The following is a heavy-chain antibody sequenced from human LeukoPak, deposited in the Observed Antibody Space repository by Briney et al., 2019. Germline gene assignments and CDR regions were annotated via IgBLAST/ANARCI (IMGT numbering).Heavy chain of an antibody. CDR2: IKQDGSEK. Sequence: GGSLRLSCAASGFTFSSYSMNWVRQAPGKGLEWVANIKQDGSEKYYVDSVKGRFTISRDNAKNSLYLQMNSLRAEDTAVYYCATLFYDYVWGSFRSPMDYWGQGTPVTVSS. J-gene: IGHJ4*02. V-gene: IGHV3-7*01. CDR1: GFTFSSYS. D-gene: IGHD3-16*02. CDR3: ATLFYDYVWGSFRSPMDY.